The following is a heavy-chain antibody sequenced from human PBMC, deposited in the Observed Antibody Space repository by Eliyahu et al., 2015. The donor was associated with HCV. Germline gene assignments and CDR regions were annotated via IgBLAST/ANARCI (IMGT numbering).Heavy chain of an antibody. CDR3: AKNEGSTPPFDN. J-gene: IGHJ4*02. V-gene: IGHV3-30*18. CDR1: GFSFINFG. CDR2: VSYDGSIK. Sequence: QVQLVXSGGGXVPPGRSLXLSCAAXGFSFINFGMHWVRQAPGQGLEWVAVVSYDGSIKYYADPVKGRFSISRDNSKSTLYLQMNSLRADDTAVYYCAKNEGSTPPFDNWGQGTLVTVSS. D-gene: IGHD5/OR15-5a*01.